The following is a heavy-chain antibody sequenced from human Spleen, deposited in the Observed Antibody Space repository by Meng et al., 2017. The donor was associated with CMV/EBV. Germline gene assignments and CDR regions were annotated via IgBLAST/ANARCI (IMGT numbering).Heavy chain of an antibody. CDR3: ARAGAAVTTNFDF. CDR1: GYKVDIDG. J-gene: IGHJ4*02. D-gene: IGHD4-17*01. Sequence: KASGYKVDIDGITWVRQAPGEGLEWVRWLSAETGDTNDGQRFQGRVTVTADTFTKAAYMETRSLRSDDSAIYYCARAGAAVTTNFDFWGQGTLVTVSS. CDR2: LSAETGDT. V-gene: IGHV1-18*01.